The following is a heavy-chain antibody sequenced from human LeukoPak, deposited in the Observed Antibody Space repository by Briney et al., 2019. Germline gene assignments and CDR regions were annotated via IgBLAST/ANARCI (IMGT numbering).Heavy chain of an antibody. J-gene: IGHJ5*02. CDR3: ATSYDGKTAQYDL. CDR1: NDSISSYC. CDR2: MCPSGRT. Sequence: SETLSLTCTVSNDSISSYCCSWVRQPPGKGLEWIGFMCPSGRTDYNPSLKSRVTMSLDTSKNQLSMELSFLTAADTAVYYCATSYDGKTAQYDLWGHGTLVTVSS. D-gene: IGHD4-23*01. V-gene: IGHV4-4*08.